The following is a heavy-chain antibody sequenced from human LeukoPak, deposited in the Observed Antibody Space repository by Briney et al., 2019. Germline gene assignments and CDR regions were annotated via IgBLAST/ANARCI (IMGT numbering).Heavy chain of an antibody. CDR1: GFTFSDYC. CDR3: TRRPYSSSWYYFDY. D-gene: IGHD6-13*01. V-gene: IGHV3-11*04. CDR2: ISSSGSML. Sequence: PGGSLRLSCTVSGFTFSDYCMSWVRQAPGKGLEWVSYISSSGSMLHYADSVEGRFTISRDNAKNSLYLQMSSLRVEDTAVYYCTRRPYSSSWYYFDYWGQGTLVTVSS. J-gene: IGHJ4*02.